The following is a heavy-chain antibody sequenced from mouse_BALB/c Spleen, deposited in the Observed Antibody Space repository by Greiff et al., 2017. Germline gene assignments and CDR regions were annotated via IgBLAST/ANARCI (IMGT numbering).Heavy chain of an antibody. CDR3: NAAYGSSYRYYYAMDY. D-gene: IGHD1-1*01. J-gene: IGHJ4*01. Sequence: VQLQQSGAELVRSGASVKLSCTASGFNIKDYYMHWVKQRPEQGLEWIGWIDPENGDTDYAPKFQGKATMTADTSSNTAYLQLSSLTSEDTAVYYCNAAYGSSYRYYYAMDYWGQGTSVTVSS. CDR2: IDPENGDT. V-gene: IGHV14-4*02. CDR1: GFNIKDYY.